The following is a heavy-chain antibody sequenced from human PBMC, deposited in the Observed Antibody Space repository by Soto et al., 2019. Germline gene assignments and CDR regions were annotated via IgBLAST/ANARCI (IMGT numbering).Heavy chain of an antibody. CDR1: CYTFPAYH. J-gene: IGHJ6*02. CDR3: ARGRPTAYYDFWSGYYWHYYYGMDV. V-gene: IGHV1-2*04. D-gene: IGHD3-3*01. CDR2: PNPNSAVT. Sequence: GXSEELSSRVSCYTFPAYHMHWVREAPGQGLQWMRWPNPNSAVTNYAQKFQGWVTMTRDTSISTAYMELSRLRSDDTAVYYCARGRPTAYYDFWSGYYWHYYYGMDVWGQGTTVTVSS.